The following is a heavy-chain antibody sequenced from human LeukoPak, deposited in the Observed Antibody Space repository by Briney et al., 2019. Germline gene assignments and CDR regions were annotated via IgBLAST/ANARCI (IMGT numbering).Heavy chain of an antibody. CDR1: GFTFSSYE. V-gene: IGHV3-48*03. Sequence: PAGSLRLSCAASGFTFSSYEMNWVRQAPGKGLEWVSYISSSGSTIYYADSVKGRFTISRDNSKNTLYLQIDSLRAEDTAVYYCAKDDWFGEFFYWGQGTLVTVSS. D-gene: IGHD3-10*01. CDR2: ISSSGSTI. J-gene: IGHJ4*02. CDR3: AKDDWFGEFFY.